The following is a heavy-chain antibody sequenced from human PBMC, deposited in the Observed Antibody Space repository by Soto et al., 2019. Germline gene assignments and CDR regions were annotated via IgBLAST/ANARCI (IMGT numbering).Heavy chain of an antibody. Sequence: SETLSLTCAVYGGSFSGYYWSWIRQPPGKGLEWIGEINHSGSTNYNPSLKSRVTISVDTSKNQFSLKLSSVTAADTAVYYCARGHRPQGYSYGNNWFDPWGQGTLVTVSS. J-gene: IGHJ5*02. V-gene: IGHV4-34*01. CDR3: ARGHRPQGYSYGNNWFDP. D-gene: IGHD5-18*01. CDR1: GGSFSGYY. CDR2: INHSGST.